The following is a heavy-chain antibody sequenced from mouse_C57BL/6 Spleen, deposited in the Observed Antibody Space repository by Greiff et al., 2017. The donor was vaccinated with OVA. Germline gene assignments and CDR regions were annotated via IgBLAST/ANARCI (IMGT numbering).Heavy chain of an antibody. CDR3: ARGNDYDEGLAMDY. V-gene: IGHV1-52*01. CDR2: IDPSDSET. Sequence: QVQLQQPGAELVRPGSSVKLSCKASGYTFTSYWMHWVKQRPIQGLEWIGNIDPSDSETHYNQKFKDKATLTVDKSSSTAYMQLSSLTSEDSAVYYCARGNDYDEGLAMDYWGQGTSVTVSS. D-gene: IGHD2-4*01. J-gene: IGHJ4*01. CDR1: GYTFTSYW.